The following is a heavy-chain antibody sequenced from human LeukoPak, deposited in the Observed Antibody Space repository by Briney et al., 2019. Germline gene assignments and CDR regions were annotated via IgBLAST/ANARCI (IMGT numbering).Heavy chain of an antibody. D-gene: IGHD3-3*01. Sequence: SETLSLTCTVSGGSISSYYWSWIRQPPGKRLEWIGYIYYSGSTNYNPSLKSRVTISVDTSKNQFSLKLSSVTAADTAVYYCAREDTIFGVDFWGQGTLVTVSS. J-gene: IGHJ4*02. CDR3: AREDTIFGVDF. CDR2: IYYSGST. V-gene: IGHV4-59*01. CDR1: GGSISSYY.